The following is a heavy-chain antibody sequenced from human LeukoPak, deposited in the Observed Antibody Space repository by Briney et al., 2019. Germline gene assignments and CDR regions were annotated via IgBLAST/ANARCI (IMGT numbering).Heavy chain of an antibody. J-gene: IGHJ4*02. D-gene: IGHD6-13*01. V-gene: IGHV3-66*01. CDR1: GFTVSSNY. Sequence: GGSLRLSCAASGFTVSSNYMSWVRQAPGKGLEWVSVIYSGGNTYYVDSVKGRFTISRDNSKNTLYLQMNSLRAEDTAVYYCAKVNSAIAAAGPLDYWGQGTLVTVSS. CDR2: IYSGGNT. CDR3: AKVNSAIAAAGPLDY.